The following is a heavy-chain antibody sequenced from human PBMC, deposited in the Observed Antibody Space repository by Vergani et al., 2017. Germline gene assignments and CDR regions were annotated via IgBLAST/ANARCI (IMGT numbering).Heavy chain of an antibody. CDR3: ARRSGGYSGGKVHPLRTAFDV. Sequence: QVQLQASGPGRVKPSQTLSLTCTMSGGSISAGYYFWSWIRQPAGKGLEWLGHISASGNASHSPSLKTRVSMSVDPSKNQFTVTSVTAADTAIYFCARRSGGYSGGKVHPLRTAFDVWGRGTVVTVSS. CDR1: GGSISAGYYF. D-gene: IGHD6-19*01. J-gene: IGHJ3*01. CDR2: ISASGNA. V-gene: IGHV4-61*02.